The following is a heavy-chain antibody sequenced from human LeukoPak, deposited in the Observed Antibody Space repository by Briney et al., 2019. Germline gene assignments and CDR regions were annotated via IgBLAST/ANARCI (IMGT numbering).Heavy chain of an antibody. V-gene: IGHV1-18*01. CDR1: GGTFSSYA. CDR3: ARDHSHDY. CDR2: ISTYNGDT. J-gene: IGHJ4*02. Sequence: ASVKVSCKASGGTFSSYAISWVRQAPGQGLEWMGWISTYNGDTNYAQKLQGRVTMTTNTSTSTAYMELRSLRSDDTAVYYCARDHSHDYWGQGTLVTVSS.